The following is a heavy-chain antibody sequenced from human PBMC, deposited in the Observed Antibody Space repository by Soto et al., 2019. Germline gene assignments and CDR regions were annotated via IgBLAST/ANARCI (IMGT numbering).Heavy chain of an antibody. Sequence: QVQLQESGPGLVKPSQTLSLTCTVSGGSVNSGGYCWSWIRQHPGKGLDWIGCISYGGSTSYNPSLKSRVTISVDTSKNQFSLKLTSVTAAATAVYYCSRGILVWGQGALITVSS. CDR3: SRGILV. CDR2: ISYGGST. V-gene: IGHV4-31*03. D-gene: IGHD5-18*01. CDR1: GGSVNSGGYC. J-gene: IGHJ4*02.